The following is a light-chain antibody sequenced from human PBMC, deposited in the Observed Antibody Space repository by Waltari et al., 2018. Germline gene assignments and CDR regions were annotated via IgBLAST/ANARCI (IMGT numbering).Light chain of an antibody. Sequence: EIVMTQSPATLSVSPGERATLSCRASQSVSSNLAWYQQKPGQAPSLLIYGASTRATGIPVRFSGSGSGTEFTLTISRLQSDSFAVYFCQQYNNWPPHTFCGGTKVELK. J-gene: IGKJ4*01. CDR2: GAS. V-gene: IGKV3-15*01. CDR1: QSVSSN. CDR3: QQYNNWPPHT.